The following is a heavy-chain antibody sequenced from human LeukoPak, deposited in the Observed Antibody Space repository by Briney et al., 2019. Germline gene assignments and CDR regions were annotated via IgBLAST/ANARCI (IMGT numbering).Heavy chain of an antibody. CDR1: GGTFSSYA. CDR2: IIPIFGTA. CDR3: ARGITMLRGVIRIEYYMDV. Sequence: SVKVSCKASGGTFSSYAISWVRQAPGQGLEWMGGIIPIFGTANYAQKFQGRVTITADKSTSTAYMELSSLRSEDTAVYYCARGITMLRGVIRIEYYMDVWGKGTTVTVSS. V-gene: IGHV1-69*06. D-gene: IGHD3-10*01. J-gene: IGHJ6*03.